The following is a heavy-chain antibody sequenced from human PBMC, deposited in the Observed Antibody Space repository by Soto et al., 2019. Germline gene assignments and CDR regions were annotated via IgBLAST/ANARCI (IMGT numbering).Heavy chain of an antibody. CDR2: TYYRSKWYN. V-gene: IGHV6-1*01. CDR3: ARGDHNGEYYYYYYGMGV. J-gene: IGHJ6*02. D-gene: IGHD1-20*01. Sequence: SQTLSLTCAISGDSVSSNSAAWNWIRQSPSRGLEWLGRTYYRSKWYNDYAVSVKSRMTIYPDTSKNQFSLQLNSVTPDDTAVYYCARGDHNGEYYYYYYGMGVWGQGTTVTVS. CDR1: GDSVSSNSAA.